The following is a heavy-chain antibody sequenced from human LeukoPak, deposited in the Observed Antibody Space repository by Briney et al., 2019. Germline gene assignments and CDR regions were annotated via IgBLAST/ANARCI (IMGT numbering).Heavy chain of an antibody. Sequence: SETLSLTCAVYDGSFSGYYWSWIRQPPGKGLEWIGEINHSGSTNYNPSPKSRVTISVDTSKNQFSLKVTSVTAADTAVYYCARDVRQQLLEGGFDNWGQGTLVTVSS. CDR3: ARDVRQQLLEGGFDN. CDR1: DGSFSGYY. V-gene: IGHV4-34*01. J-gene: IGHJ4*02. CDR2: INHSGST. D-gene: IGHD6-13*01.